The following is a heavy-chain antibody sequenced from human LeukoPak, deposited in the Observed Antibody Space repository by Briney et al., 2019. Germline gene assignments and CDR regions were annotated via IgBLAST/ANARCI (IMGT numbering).Heavy chain of an antibody. CDR3: AKVETAAAATLRGFDY. V-gene: IGHV3-23*01. D-gene: IGHD6-13*01. CDR1: GFTFSSYA. CDR2: IGGSGAST. J-gene: IGHJ4*02. Sequence: GGSLRLSCAASGFTFSSYAMSWVRQAPGKGLEWDSSIGGSGASTYYADSVKGRFTISRDNSKNTLYLQMNSLRAEDTAVYYCAKVETAAAATLRGFDYWGQGTLVTVSS.